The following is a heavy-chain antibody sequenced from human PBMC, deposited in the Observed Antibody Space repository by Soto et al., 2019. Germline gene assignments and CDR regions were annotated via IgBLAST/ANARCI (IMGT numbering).Heavy chain of an antibody. Sequence: ASVKVSCKASGYTFTGYYMHWVRQAPGQGLEWMGWVNPNSGGTNYAQKFQGWVTMTRDTSISTAYMELSRLRSDDTAVYYCAREAYDFWSGSLLTRFDPWGQGTLVTVS. J-gene: IGHJ5*02. CDR1: GYTFTGYY. CDR3: AREAYDFWSGSLLTRFDP. D-gene: IGHD3-3*01. V-gene: IGHV1-2*04. CDR2: VNPNSGGT.